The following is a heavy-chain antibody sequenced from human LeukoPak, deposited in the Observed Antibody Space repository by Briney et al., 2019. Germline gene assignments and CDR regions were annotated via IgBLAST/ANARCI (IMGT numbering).Heavy chain of an antibody. V-gene: IGHV3-48*03. D-gene: IGHD4-17*01. CDR3: ARGVRMTTVTTFFDY. Sequence: PGGSLRLSCAASGFTFSSYEMNWVRQAPGKGLEWVSYISSSGSTIYYADSVKGRFTISRDNAKNSLYLQMNSLRAEDTAVYYCARGVRMTTVTTFFDYWGQGTLVTVSS. CDR2: ISSSGSTI. J-gene: IGHJ4*02. CDR1: GFTFSSYE.